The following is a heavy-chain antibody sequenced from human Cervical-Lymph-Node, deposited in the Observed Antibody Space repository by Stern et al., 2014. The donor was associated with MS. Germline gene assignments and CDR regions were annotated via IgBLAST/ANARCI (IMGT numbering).Heavy chain of an antibody. D-gene: IGHD4-17*01. V-gene: IGHV3-74*02. Sequence: EVQLVESGGGLVQPGGSLRLSCAASAFTLSSYWMHWVRQTPGKGLVWVARIDSDVMSIRSADSVKGRFTISGDNAKNTLYLQMNSLRAEDPAVYYCARDDGDYGDNYYGMDVWGQGTTVIVSS. CDR3: ARDDGDYGDNYYGMDV. CDR1: AFTLSSYW. J-gene: IGHJ6*02. CDR2: IDSDVMSI.